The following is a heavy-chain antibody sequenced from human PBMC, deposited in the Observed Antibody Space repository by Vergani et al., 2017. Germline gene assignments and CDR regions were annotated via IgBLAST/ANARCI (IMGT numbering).Heavy chain of an antibody. Sequence: QVQLVQSGSELKKPGASVKVSCKAPGYTFTNHAMNWVRQAPGQGLEWMGWINTDTGNPTYAQGFTGRFAFSLDTSVSTAYLQISGLKADDTAVCYCARAVRRVWDYYGLDVWGQGTTVTVSS. CDR3: ARAVRRVWDYYGLDV. J-gene: IGHJ6*01. CDR2: INTDTGNP. V-gene: IGHV7-4-1*02. D-gene: IGHD1-1*01. CDR1: GYTFTNHA.